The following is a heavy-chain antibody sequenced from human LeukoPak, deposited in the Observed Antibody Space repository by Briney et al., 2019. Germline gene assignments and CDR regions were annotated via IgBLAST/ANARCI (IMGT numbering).Heavy chain of an antibody. CDR3: ARMGGAPQG. V-gene: IGHV3-48*03. J-gene: IGHJ4*02. CDR1: GFAFSSFE. D-gene: IGHD2-21*01. Sequence: GGSLRLSCAASGFAFSSFEMTWVRQPPGRGLEWIANIGASGNPIFYADSVKGRFTVSRDNAESSLYLHMNSLRVDDTAVYYCARMGGAPQGWGLGALVTVSS. CDR2: IGASGNPI.